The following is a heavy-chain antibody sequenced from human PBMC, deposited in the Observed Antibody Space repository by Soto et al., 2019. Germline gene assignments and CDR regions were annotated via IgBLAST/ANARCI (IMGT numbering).Heavy chain of an antibody. D-gene: IGHD3-3*01. Sequence: QVQLVESGGGVVQPGRSLRLSCAASGFTFSSYAMHWVRQAPGKGREGGAVISYDGSNKYYADSVKGRFTISRDNSKNTLYLQMNSLRAEDTAVYYCARDLGYDFWSGYYQYYYGMDVWGQGTTVTVSS. J-gene: IGHJ6*02. V-gene: IGHV3-30-3*01. CDR1: GFTFSSYA. CDR3: ARDLGYDFWSGYYQYYYGMDV. CDR2: ISYDGSNK.